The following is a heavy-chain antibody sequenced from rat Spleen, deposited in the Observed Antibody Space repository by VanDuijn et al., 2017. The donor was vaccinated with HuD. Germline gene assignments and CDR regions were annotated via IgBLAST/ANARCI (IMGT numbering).Heavy chain of an antibody. CDR1: GFTFSDYA. CDR2: ISPSGGST. Sequence: EVQLVESGGGLVQPGRSLKLSCAASGFTFSDYAMAWVRQAPTKGLEWVASISPSGGSTYYRDSVKGRFTISRDNAKSTLYLQMDSLRSEDTATYYCTTDHWELNWFAYWGQGVMVTVSS. V-gene: IGHV5-27*01. J-gene: IGHJ2*01. CDR3: TTDHWELNWFAY. D-gene: IGHD5-1*01.